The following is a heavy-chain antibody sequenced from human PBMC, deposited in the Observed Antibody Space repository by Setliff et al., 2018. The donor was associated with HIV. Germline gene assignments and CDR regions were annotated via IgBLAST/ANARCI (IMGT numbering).Heavy chain of an antibody. J-gene: IGHJ6*02. CDR3: ARDRYYDYVWESLLGYYYGMDV. CDR2: MNPNSGNT. D-gene: IGHD3-16*01. Sequence: ASVKVSCKASGYTFTSYDINWVRQATGQGLEWMGWMNPNSGNTGYAQKFQGRVTITRNTSISTAYMELSSLRSEDTAVYYCARDRYYDYVWESLLGYYYGMDVWGQGTTGTVSS. V-gene: IGHV1-8*03. CDR1: GYTFTSYD.